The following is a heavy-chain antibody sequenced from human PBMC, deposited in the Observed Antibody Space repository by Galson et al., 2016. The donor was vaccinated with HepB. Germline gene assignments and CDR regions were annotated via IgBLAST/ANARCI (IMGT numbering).Heavy chain of an antibody. Sequence: ETLSLTCTVSGGSISNYYWNWIRQPPGKGLEWIGYIYDSGSANYNPSLKSRVTISLDTSKNQFSLKLNSVTAADTAVYYCARVVLGSSWYGNFDYWGQGTLVTVSS. CDR1: GGSISNYY. V-gene: IGHV4-59*01. CDR3: ARVVLGSSWYGNFDY. D-gene: IGHD6-13*01. J-gene: IGHJ4*02. CDR2: IYDSGSA.